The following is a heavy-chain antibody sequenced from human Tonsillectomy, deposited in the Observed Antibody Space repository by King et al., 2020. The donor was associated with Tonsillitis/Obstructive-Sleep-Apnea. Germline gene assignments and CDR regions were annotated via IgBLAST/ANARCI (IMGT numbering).Heavy chain of an antibody. V-gene: IGHV4-39*01. CDR2: IYYSGTT. CDR1: GGSISSSSYY. J-gene: IGHJ2*01. D-gene: IGHD4-17*01. Sequence: QLQESGPGLVKPSETLSLTCTVSGGSISSSSYYWGWIRQPPGKGLEWIGSIYYSGTTYYNPSLKSRVTISADTSKNQFSLKLRSVTAADTAVYYCARRAMGTVSYWYFDLWGRGTLVTVSS. CDR3: ARRAMGTVSYWYFDL.